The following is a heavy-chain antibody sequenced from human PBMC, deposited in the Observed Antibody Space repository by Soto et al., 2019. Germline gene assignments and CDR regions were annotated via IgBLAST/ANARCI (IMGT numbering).Heavy chain of an antibody. CDR2: ISYDGSNK. J-gene: IGHJ4*02. CDR3: ARDQHDYGGNWDFDY. D-gene: IGHD4-17*01. V-gene: IGHV3-30-3*01. Sequence: QVQLVESGGGVVQPGRSLRLSCAASGFTFSSYAMQWVRQAPGKGLEWVAVISYDGSNKYYADSVKGRFTISRDNSKNTLYLQMNRLRAEDTAVYYCARDQHDYGGNWDFDYWGQGTLVTVSS. CDR1: GFTFSSYA.